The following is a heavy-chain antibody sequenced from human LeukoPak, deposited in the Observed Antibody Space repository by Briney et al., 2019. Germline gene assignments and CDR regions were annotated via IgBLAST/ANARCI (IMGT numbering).Heavy chain of an antibody. J-gene: IGHJ4*02. V-gene: IGHV4-39*07. Sequence: SETLSLTCTVSGGSISSSSYYWGWIRQPPGKGLEWIGSIYYSGSTYYNPSLKSRVTISVDTSKNQFSLKLSSVTAADTAVYYCARRIAVAGAHDYWGQGTLVTVSS. CDR1: GGSISSSSYY. CDR2: IYYSGST. D-gene: IGHD6-19*01. CDR3: ARRIAVAGAHDY.